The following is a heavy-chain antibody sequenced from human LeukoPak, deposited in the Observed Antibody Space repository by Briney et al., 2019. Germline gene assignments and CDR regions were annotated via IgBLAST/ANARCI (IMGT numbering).Heavy chain of an antibody. D-gene: IGHD1-26*01. V-gene: IGHV3-74*01. CDR2: INSDGIST. CDR1: GFTFSSYW. J-gene: IGHJ4*02. CDR3: ARHHTGSSVDY. Sequence: PGGSLRLSCAASGFTFSSYWMHWVRQAPGKGLVWVSRINSDGISTSYADSVKGRFTISRDNAKNTVYLQMNSLRAEDTAVYYCARHHTGSSVDYWGQGTLVTVSS.